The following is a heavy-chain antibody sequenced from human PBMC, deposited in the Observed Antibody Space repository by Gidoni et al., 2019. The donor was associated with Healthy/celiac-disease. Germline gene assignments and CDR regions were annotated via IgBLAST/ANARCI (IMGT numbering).Heavy chain of an antibody. J-gene: IGHJ4*02. D-gene: IGHD6-19*01. CDR2: ISGSGGSP. V-gene: IGHV3-23*01. CDR1: GFPFSSHA. CDR3: AKDPSSSGWYPWGFDY. Sequence: EVQLFGSGGGLVQPGGFPRLPCAASGFPFSSHAMSWVRQAPGKGLEWVSAISGSGGSPYYADSVKGRFTISRDNSKNTLYLQMNSLRAEDTAVYYCAKDPSSSGWYPWGFDYWGQGTLVTVSS.